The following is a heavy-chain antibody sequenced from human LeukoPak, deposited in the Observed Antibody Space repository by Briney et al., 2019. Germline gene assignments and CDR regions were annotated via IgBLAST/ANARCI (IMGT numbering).Heavy chain of an antibody. CDR2: VYSSGST. J-gene: IGHJ4*02. D-gene: IGHD3-22*01. V-gene: IGHV4-61*02. CDR1: GGSISSGSYY. CDR3: ARASYSYDINGWVPFDY. Sequence: SETLSLTCTVSGGSISSGSYYWSWIRQPAGKGLEWIGRVYSSGSTDYNPSLKSRLSISVDTSKIQFSLRLSSVTVADTAVYYCARASYSYDINGWVPFDYWGQGTLVTVSS.